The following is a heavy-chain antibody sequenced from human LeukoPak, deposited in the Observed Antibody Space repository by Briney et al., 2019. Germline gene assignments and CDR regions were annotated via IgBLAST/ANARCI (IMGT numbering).Heavy chain of an antibody. Sequence: GESLKISCEGSGYSFTSYWIGWVRQMPGKGLEWMGIIYPGDSDTRYSPSFQGQVTISADKSISTAYLQWSSLKASDTAMYYCATRVDYYDSSGYSPDAFDIWGQGTMVTVSS. V-gene: IGHV5-51*01. J-gene: IGHJ3*02. CDR3: ATRVDYYDSSGYSPDAFDI. CDR2: IYPGDSDT. D-gene: IGHD3-22*01. CDR1: GYSFTSYW.